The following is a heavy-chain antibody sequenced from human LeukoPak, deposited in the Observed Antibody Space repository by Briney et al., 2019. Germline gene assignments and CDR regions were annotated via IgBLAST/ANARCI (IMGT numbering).Heavy chain of an antibody. D-gene: IGHD1-26*01. V-gene: IGHV1-2*02. CDR2: INPNSGGT. CDR1: GYTFTGYY. J-gene: IGHJ3*02. Sequence: ASVKVSCKASGYTFTGYYMHWVRQAPGQGLEWMGWINPNSGGTNYAQEFQGRVTMTRDTSISTAYMELSRLRSDDTAVYYCARDRTQVGLLDAFDIWGQGTMVTVSS. CDR3: ARDRTQVGLLDAFDI.